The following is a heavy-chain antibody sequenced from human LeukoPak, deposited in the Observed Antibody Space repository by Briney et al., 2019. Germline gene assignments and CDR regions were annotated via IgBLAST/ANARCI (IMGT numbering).Heavy chain of an antibody. D-gene: IGHD3-3*01. CDR3: ARAIFGVVTDNYYYYYMDV. Sequence: PSETLSLTCTVSGGSISSSSYYWGWIRQPPGKGLEWIGSIYYSGSTYYNPSLKSRVTISVDTSKNQFSLKLSSVTAADPACSYCARAIFGVVTDNYYYYYMDVWGKGTTVTVSS. CDR2: IYYSGST. CDR1: GGSISSSSYY. J-gene: IGHJ6*03. V-gene: IGHV4-39*07.